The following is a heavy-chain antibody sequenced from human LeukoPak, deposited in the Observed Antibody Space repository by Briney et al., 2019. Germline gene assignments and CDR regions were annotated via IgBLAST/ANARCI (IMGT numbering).Heavy chain of an antibody. CDR3: ARVLQGELSSDY. CDR2: ISYDGSNK. Sequence: PGRSLRLSCAASGFTFSSYAMHWVRQAPGKGLEWVAVISYDGSNKYYADSVKGRFTISRDNSKNTLYLQMNSLRAEDTAVYYCARVLQGELSSDYWGQGTLVTVSS. V-gene: IGHV3-30-3*01. D-gene: IGHD3-16*02. J-gene: IGHJ4*02. CDR1: GFTFSSYA.